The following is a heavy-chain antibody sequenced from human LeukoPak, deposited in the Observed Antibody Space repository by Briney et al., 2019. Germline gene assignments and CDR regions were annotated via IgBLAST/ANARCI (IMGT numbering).Heavy chain of an antibody. Sequence: ASVKVSCKVSGYMFTELSMHWVRQAPGKGLEWLGRFDPEDGETIYAQIFQGRITMTEDPSTDTAYMELSSLRSEDTAVYYCARVREYSSSWPWDYWGQGTLVTVSS. V-gene: IGHV1-24*01. J-gene: IGHJ4*02. CDR1: GYMFTELS. CDR2: FDPEDGET. D-gene: IGHD6-13*01. CDR3: ARVREYSSSWPWDY.